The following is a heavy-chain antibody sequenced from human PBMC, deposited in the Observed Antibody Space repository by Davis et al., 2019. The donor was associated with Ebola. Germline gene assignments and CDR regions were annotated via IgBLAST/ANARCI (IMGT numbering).Heavy chain of an antibody. D-gene: IGHD2-15*01. CDR1: GFTFNIYA. J-gene: IGHJ4*02. V-gene: IGHV3-23*01. CDR3: ARYCHYTDCSYFDC. CDR2: ISASEGHT. Sequence: GESLKISCAASGFTFNIYAMSWVRHVPGKGLEWVSTISASEGHTHYSDSVRGRFTISRDNSKNTLYLQMNSLRAEDTATYYCARYCHYTDCSYFDCWGQGTMVAVSS.